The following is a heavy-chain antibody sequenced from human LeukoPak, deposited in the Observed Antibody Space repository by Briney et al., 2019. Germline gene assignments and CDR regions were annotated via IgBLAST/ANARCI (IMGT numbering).Heavy chain of an antibody. J-gene: IGHJ6*04. CDR3: AELGITMIGGV. V-gene: IGHV3-48*04. CDR2: ISSGGSTI. Sequence: GGSLRLSCAASGLSFSTYSMNWVRQAPGKGLEWVSYISSGGSTIYYADSVKGRFTISRDNAKNSLYLQMNSLRAEDTAVYYCAELGITMIGGVWGKGTTVTISS. D-gene: IGHD3-10*02. CDR1: GLSFSTYS.